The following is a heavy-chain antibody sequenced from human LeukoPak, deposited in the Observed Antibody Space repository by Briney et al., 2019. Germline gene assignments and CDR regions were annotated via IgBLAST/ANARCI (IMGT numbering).Heavy chain of an antibody. J-gene: IGHJ3*02. CDR2: IQFDGNSK. D-gene: IGHD1-26*01. Sequence: RAGGSLGLSCAASGFAFNTYGMHWVRQAPGKGLEWVTFIQFDGNSKYYADSVRGRFTISRDNSKNTLCLQMNSPRAADTAVYYCAKRLSGILNAFEIWGQGTMVTVSS. CDR1: GFAFNTYG. V-gene: IGHV3-30*02. CDR3: AKRLSGILNAFEI.